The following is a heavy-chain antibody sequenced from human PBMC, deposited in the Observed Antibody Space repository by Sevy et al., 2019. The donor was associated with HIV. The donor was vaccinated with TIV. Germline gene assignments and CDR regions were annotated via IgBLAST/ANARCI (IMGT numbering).Heavy chain of an antibody. Sequence: ASVKVSCKASGYTFNSYYMHWVRQAPGQGLEWMGIINPSGGSTTYAQKFQGRVTVTRYTSTSTVYMELSSLRSDDTAVYYCARAITIFGVAADYWGQGTLVTVSS. J-gene: IGHJ4*02. CDR1: GYTFNSYY. CDR3: ARAITIFGVAADY. V-gene: IGHV1-46*02. CDR2: INPSGGST. D-gene: IGHD3-3*01.